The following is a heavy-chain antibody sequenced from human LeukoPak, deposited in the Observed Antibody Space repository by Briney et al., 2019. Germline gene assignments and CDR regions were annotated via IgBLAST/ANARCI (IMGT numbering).Heavy chain of an antibody. Sequence: GASVRVSCKASGGTFSSYAISWVRQAPGQGLEWMGGIIPIFGTANYAQKFQGRVTITADKSTSTAYMELSSLRSEDTAVYYCARVVGTEAFDIWGQGTMVTVSS. CDR2: IIPIFGTA. CDR1: GGTFSSYA. CDR3: ARVVGTEAFDI. V-gene: IGHV1-69*06. D-gene: IGHD2-15*01. J-gene: IGHJ3*02.